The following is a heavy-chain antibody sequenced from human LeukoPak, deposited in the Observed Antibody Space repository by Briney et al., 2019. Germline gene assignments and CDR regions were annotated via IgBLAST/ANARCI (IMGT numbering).Heavy chain of an antibody. D-gene: IGHD6-19*01. J-gene: IGHJ2*01. CDR2: IYNSDNT. CDR1: GGSFSGYY. CDR3: ARFHSGPSGWYVLWYFDL. Sequence: SETLSLTCAVYGGSFSGYYWSWIRQPPGKGLEWIGYIYNSDNTKYTSSLESRVTISVDTSKNQFFLKLSSVTAADTAVYYCARFHSGPSGWYVLWYFDLWGRGTLVTVSS. V-gene: IGHV4-34*01.